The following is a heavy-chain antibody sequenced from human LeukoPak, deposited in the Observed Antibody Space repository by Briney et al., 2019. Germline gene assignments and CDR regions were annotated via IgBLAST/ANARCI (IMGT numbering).Heavy chain of an antibody. CDR1: GFTVSSNY. D-gene: IGHD3-10*01. V-gene: IGHV4-34*01. CDR2: INHSGST. J-gene: IGHJ5*02. CDR3: VRGPYGSGISNWFDP. Sequence: GSLRLSCAASGFTVSSNYMSWVRQPPGKGLEWIGEINHSGSTNYNPSLKSRVTISVDTSKNHFSLNLGSVTAADTAVYYCVRGPYGSGISNWFDPWGQGTLVIVSS.